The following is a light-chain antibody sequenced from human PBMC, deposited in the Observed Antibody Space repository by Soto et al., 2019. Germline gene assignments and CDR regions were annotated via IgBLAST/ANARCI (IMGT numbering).Light chain of an antibody. V-gene: IGLV1-51*01. CDR2: DNN. CDR3: ATWDSALSAGV. Sequence: QSVLTQPPSMSAAPGQMVAISCSGNSSNIGDNSVSWYQHFPGTAPKVLIYDNNRRPSGIPDRFSGSKSGTSATLTIIGLQTGDEADYYCATWDSALSAGVFGGGTKVTVL. J-gene: IGLJ3*02. CDR1: SSNIGDNS.